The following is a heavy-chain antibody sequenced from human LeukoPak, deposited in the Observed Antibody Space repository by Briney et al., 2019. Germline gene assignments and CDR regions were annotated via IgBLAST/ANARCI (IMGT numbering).Heavy chain of an antibody. Sequence: SETLSLTCTVSGASIKTYYYWSWIRQPAGKGLEWIGHIYTSGSINYNPSLKSRLTMSVDTSKNQFSLKLNSVTAADTAVYFCARAMTSSFWYFDLWGRGTQVTVSS. CDR2: IYTSGSI. D-gene: IGHD2-15*01. CDR3: ARAMTSSFWYFDL. J-gene: IGHJ2*01. CDR1: GASIKTYYY. V-gene: IGHV4-4*07.